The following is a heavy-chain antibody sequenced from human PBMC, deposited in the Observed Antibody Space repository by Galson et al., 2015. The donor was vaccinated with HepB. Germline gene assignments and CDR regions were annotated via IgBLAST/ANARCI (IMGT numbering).Heavy chain of an antibody. Sequence: SVKVSCKASGYTFTSYAMNWVRQAPGQGLEWMGWINTNTGNPTYAQGFTGRFVFSLDTSVSTAYLQISSLKAEDTAVYYCARAMVRGVIINPNNWFDPWGQGTLVTVSS. D-gene: IGHD3-10*01. V-gene: IGHV7-4-1*02. CDR1: GYTFTSYA. J-gene: IGHJ5*02. CDR3: ARAMVRGVIINPNNWFDP. CDR2: INTNTGNP.